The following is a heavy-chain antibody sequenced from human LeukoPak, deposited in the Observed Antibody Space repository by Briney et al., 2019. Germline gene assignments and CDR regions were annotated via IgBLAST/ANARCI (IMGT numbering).Heavy chain of an antibody. CDR1: GYTFTGYY. D-gene: IGHD2-2*01. CDR2: INPNSGGT. Sequence: GASVKVSCKASGYTFTGYYMHWVRQAPGQGLEWMGWINPNSGGTNYAQKFQGRVTMTRDTSISTAYMELSRLRSDDTAVYYCARDYCSSTSCSIFDYWGQGTLVTVSS. V-gene: IGHV1-2*02. CDR3: ARDYCSSTSCSIFDY. J-gene: IGHJ4*02.